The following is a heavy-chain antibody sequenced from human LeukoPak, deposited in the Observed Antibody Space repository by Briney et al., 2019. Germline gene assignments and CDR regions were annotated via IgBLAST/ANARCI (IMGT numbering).Heavy chain of an antibody. D-gene: IGHD4-17*01. Sequence: PSETLSLTCAVYGGSFSGYYWSWIRQPPGKGLEWIGYIYYSGSTNYNPSLKSRVTISVDTSKNQFSLKLSSVTAADTAVYYCATTNYGDYNWFDPWGQGTLVTVSS. V-gene: IGHV4-59*01. CDR3: ATTNYGDYNWFDP. J-gene: IGHJ5*02. CDR2: IYYSGST. CDR1: GGSFSGYY.